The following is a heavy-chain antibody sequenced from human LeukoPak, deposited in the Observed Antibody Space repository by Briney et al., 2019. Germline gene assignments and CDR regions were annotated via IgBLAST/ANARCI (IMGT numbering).Heavy chain of an antibody. CDR2: YYYSGST. J-gene: IGHJ4*02. D-gene: IGHD3-22*01. CDR3: ARPWDYYDSRGFYLRYFDY. V-gene: IGHV4-59*01. Sequence: PSETLSLTCTVSVXSFSTYYWSWIRQPPGKGLEWIGYYYYSGSTNYNPSLKSRVTISVDMSKNQFSLKLSSVTAADTAVYYCARPWDYYDSRGFYLRYFDYWGQGTLVTVSS. CDR1: VXSFSTYY.